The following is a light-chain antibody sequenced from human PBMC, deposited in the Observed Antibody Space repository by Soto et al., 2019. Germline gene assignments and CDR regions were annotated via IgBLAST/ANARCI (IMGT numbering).Light chain of an antibody. Sequence: EIVMTQSPATLSVSPGESATLSCRASQSVSGNLAWYQQKRGQAPRLLIYGASTRATDIPPRFSGSGSGTEFTLTISSLQSEDFALYYCQHYNNWPRTFGQGTKVEVK. J-gene: IGKJ1*01. CDR1: QSVSGN. CDR2: GAS. CDR3: QHYNNWPRT. V-gene: IGKV3-15*01.